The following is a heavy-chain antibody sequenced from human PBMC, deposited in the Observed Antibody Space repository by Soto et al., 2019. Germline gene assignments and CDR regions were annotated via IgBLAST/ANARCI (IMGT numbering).Heavy chain of an antibody. CDR3: ARTGVDY. D-gene: IGHD3-10*01. J-gene: IGHJ4*02. CDR2: INQDGSQR. Sequence: EVQLVDSGGGLVQPGGSLRLSCAASGFTFTGFWMAWVRQAPGKGLEWVANINQDGSQRYYMDSVKGRFTISRDNAEKSLYLQMNSLRAEDTAVYYCARTGVDYWGQGTLVTVSS. CDR1: GFTFTGFW. V-gene: IGHV3-7*01.